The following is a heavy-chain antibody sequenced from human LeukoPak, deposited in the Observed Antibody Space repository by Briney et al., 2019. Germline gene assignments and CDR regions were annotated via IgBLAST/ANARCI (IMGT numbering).Heavy chain of an antibody. V-gene: IGHV3-30*02. CDR1: GFTFSSYG. J-gene: IGHJ4*02. CDR2: IRYDGSNT. D-gene: IGHD6-19*01. Sequence: GGSLRLSCAASGFTFSSYGMHWVRQAPGKGLEWVAFIRYDGSNTYYADSVKGRFTISRDNSKNTLYLQMNRLRAEDTAVYYCAKGFSSGGCSYWGQGTLVTVSS. CDR3: AKGFSSGGCSY.